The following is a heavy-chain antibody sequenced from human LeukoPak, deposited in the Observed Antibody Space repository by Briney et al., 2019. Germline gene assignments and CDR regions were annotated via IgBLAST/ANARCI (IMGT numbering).Heavy chain of an antibody. CDR2: INHSGST. J-gene: IGHJ6*04. Sequence: SETLSLTCAVYGGSFSGYYWSWIRQPPGKGLEWIGEINHSGSTNYNPSLKSRVTISVDTSKNQFSLKLSSVTAADTAVYYCARGRRIAAAATPLDVWGKGTTVTVSS. CDR1: GGSFSGYY. CDR3: ARGRRIAAAATPLDV. D-gene: IGHD6-13*01. V-gene: IGHV4-34*01.